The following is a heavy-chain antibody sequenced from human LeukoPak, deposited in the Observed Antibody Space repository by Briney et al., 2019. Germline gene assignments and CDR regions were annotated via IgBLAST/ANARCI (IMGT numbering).Heavy chain of an antibody. CDR2: INPNSGGT. V-gene: IGHV1-2*02. CDR3: ARDGDYYNSSGYYYGSWLDP. CDR1: RYTFTRYY. J-gene: IGHJ5*02. D-gene: IGHD3-22*01. Sequence: ASVTVSRKASRYTFTRYYMHWVRQAPGHGLEWMGWINPNSGGTNYAQKFQGRVTMTRDTSISTAYMELSRLRSDDTAVYYCARDGDYYNSSGYYYGSWLDPWGQGTLVTVSS.